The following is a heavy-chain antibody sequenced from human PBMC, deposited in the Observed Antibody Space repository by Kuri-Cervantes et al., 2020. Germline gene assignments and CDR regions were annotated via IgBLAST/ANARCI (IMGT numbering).Heavy chain of an antibody. CDR1: GYTLTELS. CDR2: FDPEDGET. Sequence: ASVKVSCKVSGYTLTELSMHWVRQAPGKGLEWMGGFDPEDGETIYAQKFQGRVTMTEDTSTDTAYMELSSLRSEDTAVYYYATGAVAGTYYYYGMDVWGQGTTVTVSS. J-gene: IGHJ6*02. CDR3: ATGAVAGTYYYYGMDV. D-gene: IGHD6-19*01. V-gene: IGHV1-24*01.